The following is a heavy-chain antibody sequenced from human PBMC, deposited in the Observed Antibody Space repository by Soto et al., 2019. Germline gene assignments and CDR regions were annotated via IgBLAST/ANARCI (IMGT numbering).Heavy chain of an antibody. V-gene: IGHV4-34*01. D-gene: IGHD3-3*01. CDR3: ARLRFRITIFGVVIIPDAFDI. CDR1: GGSFSGYY. CDR2: INHSGST. J-gene: IGHJ3*02. Sequence: SLTCAVYGGSFSGYYWSWIRQPPGKGLEWIGEINHSGSTNYNPSLKSRVTISVDTSKNQFSLKLSSVTAADTAVYYCARLRFRITIFGVVIIPDAFDIWGQGTMVTVSS.